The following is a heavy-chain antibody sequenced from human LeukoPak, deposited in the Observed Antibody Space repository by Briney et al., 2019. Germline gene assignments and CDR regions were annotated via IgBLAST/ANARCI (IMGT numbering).Heavy chain of an antibody. CDR3: AKQAPYSSSWPDY. V-gene: IGHV3-7*03. CDR1: GLTVSNHW. D-gene: IGHD6-13*01. J-gene: IGHJ4*02. Sequence: GGSLRLSCVASGLTVSNHWMSWVRQAPGKGLEWVANIKQERGQEYYVDSVKGRFTISRDNSKNTLYLQMNSLRAEDTAVYYCAKQAPYSSSWPDYWGQGTLVTVSS. CDR2: IKQERGQE.